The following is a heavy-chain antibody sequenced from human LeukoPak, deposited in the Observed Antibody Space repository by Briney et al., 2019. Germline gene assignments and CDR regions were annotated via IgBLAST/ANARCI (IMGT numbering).Heavy chain of an antibody. V-gene: IGHV1-69*04. D-gene: IGHD4-17*01. CDR2: IIPILGIA. CDR3: AREGSAYGDHYPTPYGMDV. J-gene: IGHJ6*02. Sequence: SVKVSCKASGGTFSSYAISWVRQAPGQGLEWMGRIIPILGIANYAQKFQGRVTITADKSTSTAYMELSSLRSEDTAVYYCAREGSAYGDHYPTPYGMDVWGQGTTVTVSS. CDR1: GGTFSSYA.